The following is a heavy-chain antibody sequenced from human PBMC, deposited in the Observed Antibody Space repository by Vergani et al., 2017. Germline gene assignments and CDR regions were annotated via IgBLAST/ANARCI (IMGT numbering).Heavy chain of an antibody. CDR3: ARPSNGSEYDSYYGLDV. CDR2: ISLSGATK. D-gene: IGHD3-10*01. CDR1: GFLFNNYA. V-gene: IGHV3-48*01. J-gene: IGHJ6*02. Sequence: VSLMESGGDLVQPGGSLTVFCVVSGFLFNNYAMHGVRQAPGKGLEWVAYISLSGATKYYADSVAGRFTISRDSVKNSVSLHMNSLRADDTAVYYCARPSNGSEYDSYYGLDVWGQGTTVIVSS.